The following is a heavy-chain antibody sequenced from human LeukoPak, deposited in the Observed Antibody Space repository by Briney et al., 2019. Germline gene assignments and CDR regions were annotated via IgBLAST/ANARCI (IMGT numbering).Heavy chain of an antibody. CDR1: GGSISSSSYY. D-gene: IGHD2-8*01. V-gene: IGHV4-39*01. CDR2: IYYSGST. Sequence: PSETLSLTCTVSGGSISSSSYYWGWIRQPPGKGLEWIGSIYYSGSTYYNPSLKSRVTISVDTSKNQFSLKLSSVTAADTAVYYCARHNDLTMDVWGKGTTVTISS. J-gene: IGHJ6*03. CDR3: ARHNDLTMDV.